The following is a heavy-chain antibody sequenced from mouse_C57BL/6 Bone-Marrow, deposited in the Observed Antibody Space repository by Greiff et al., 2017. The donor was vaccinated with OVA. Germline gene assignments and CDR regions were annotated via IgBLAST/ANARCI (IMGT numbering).Heavy chain of an antibody. CDR1: GFTFSDYY. D-gene: IGHD4-1*01. CDR3: ARGSNWALYYFDY. CDR2: ISNGGGST. J-gene: IGHJ2*01. Sequence: EVQLVESGGGLVQPGGSLKLSCAASGFTFSDYYMYWVRQTPEKRLEWVAYISNGGGSTYYPDTVKGRFTISRDNAKNTLYLQMSRLKSEDTAMYYCARGSNWALYYFDYWGQGTTLTVSS. V-gene: IGHV5-12*01.